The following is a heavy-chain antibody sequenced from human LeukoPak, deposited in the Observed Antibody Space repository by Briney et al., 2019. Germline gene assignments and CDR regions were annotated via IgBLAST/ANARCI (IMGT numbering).Heavy chain of an antibody. D-gene: IGHD6-19*01. J-gene: IGHJ4*02. CDR1: GGSITSNY. V-gene: IGHV4-59*01. Sequence: PSETLSLTCTVSGGSITSNYWHWIRQPPGKGLEWIGYIYYSGSTNYNPSLKSRVTISVDTSKNQLSLKLSSVSAADTAVYYCAKAEVQWLVLFRYFDYWGQGTLVTVSS. CDR3: AKAEVQWLVLFRYFDY. CDR2: IYYSGST.